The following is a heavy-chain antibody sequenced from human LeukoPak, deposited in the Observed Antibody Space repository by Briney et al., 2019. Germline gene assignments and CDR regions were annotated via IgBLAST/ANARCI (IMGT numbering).Heavy chain of an antibody. J-gene: IGHJ4*02. D-gene: IGHD3-3*01. CDR2: IKSDGSSK. V-gene: IGHV3-74*01. CDR3: ARGQRFSFDS. CDR1: GFTLSSYW. Sequence: PGGSLRLSCAASGFTLSSYWMHWVRQAPGEGLVWVSRIKSDGSSKNYADSVKGRFTISRDNAKNTLYLQMNSLRAEDTAVYYCARGQRFSFDSWGQGTLVTVSS.